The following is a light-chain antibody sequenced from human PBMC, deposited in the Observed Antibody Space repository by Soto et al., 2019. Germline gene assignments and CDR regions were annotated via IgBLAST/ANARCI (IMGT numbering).Light chain of an antibody. CDR2: AAS. CDR1: QSISNY. V-gene: IGKV1-39*01. J-gene: IGKJ1*01. Sequence: DIQMTQSPSSLSASVGDRVTITCRASQSISNYVNWYQQKPGKAPKILIYAASSLQSGVPSRFSGSGSGTDFTLTISSLQPEDVATYYCQKYNSAPWTFGQGTKVEIK. CDR3: QKYNSAPWT.